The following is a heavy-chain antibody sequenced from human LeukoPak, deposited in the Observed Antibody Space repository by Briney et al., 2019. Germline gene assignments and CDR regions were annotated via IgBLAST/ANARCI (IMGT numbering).Heavy chain of an antibody. CDR2: INPRDGST. CDR1: GHTLNNHF. D-gene: IGHD3-16*01. CDR3: ARYPLSYTSNWHYYFDY. J-gene: IGHJ4*02. V-gene: IGHV1-46*02. Sequence: ASVTVSCKSSGHTLNNHFIHWVRQAPGQGLEWMGMINPRDGSTRTLQRFQGRVTMTRDTSTSTAYVELRSLKSDDTAVYYCARYPLSYTSNWHYYFDYWGQGTLLTVSS.